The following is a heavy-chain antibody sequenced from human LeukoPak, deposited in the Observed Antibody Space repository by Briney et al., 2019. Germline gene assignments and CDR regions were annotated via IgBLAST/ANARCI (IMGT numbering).Heavy chain of an antibody. D-gene: IGHD3-22*01. Sequence: SETLSLTCAVYGGSFSVYYWSWIRQPPGKGLEWIGEISHSGSTNYNPSLKSRVTISVDTSKNQFSLKLSSVTAADTAVYYCARGGYYDSSGYAEYYFDYWGQGTLVTVSS. CDR3: ARGGYYDSSGYAEYYFDY. V-gene: IGHV4-34*01. CDR1: GGSFSVYY. J-gene: IGHJ4*02. CDR2: ISHSGST.